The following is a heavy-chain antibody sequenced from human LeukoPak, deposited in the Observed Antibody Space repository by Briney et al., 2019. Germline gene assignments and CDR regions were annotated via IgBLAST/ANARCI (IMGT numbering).Heavy chain of an antibody. J-gene: IGHJ4*02. CDR3: ARAGGYCSGGSCYS. Sequence: TSETLSLTCAVYVGSFSGYYWSWIRQPPGKGLEWIGEINHSGSTNYNPSLKSRVTISVDTSKNQFSLKLSSVTAADTAVYYCARAGGYCSGGSCYSWGQGTLVTVSS. CDR1: VGSFSGYY. D-gene: IGHD2-15*01. CDR2: INHSGST. V-gene: IGHV4-34*01.